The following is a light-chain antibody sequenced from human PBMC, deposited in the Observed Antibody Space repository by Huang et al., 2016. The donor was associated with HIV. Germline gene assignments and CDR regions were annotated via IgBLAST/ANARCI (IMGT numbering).Light chain of an antibody. CDR2: GAS. CDR3: QQYNKWPRT. V-gene: IGKV3-15*01. Sequence: EIVMTQSPATLSVSPGERATLSSRASQSVTGNLAWYQHKPGQPPRLLIHGASTRAAGAAARFNASGSGTEFTLTINSLQSEDFAVYYCQQYNKWPRTFGPGTKVDVK. J-gene: IGKJ3*01. CDR1: QSVTGN.